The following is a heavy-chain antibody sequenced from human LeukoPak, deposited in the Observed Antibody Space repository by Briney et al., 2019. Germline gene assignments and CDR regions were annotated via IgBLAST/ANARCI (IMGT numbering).Heavy chain of an antibody. CDR2: ISAYNGNT. CDR3: ARERYYGSGSLTTFDY. V-gene: IGHV1-18*01. D-gene: IGHD3-10*01. J-gene: IGHJ4*02. CDR1: GYTFTSYG. Sequence: ASVKVSCKASGYTFTSYGISWVRQAPGQGLEWMGWISAYNGNTNYAQKLQGRVTMTTDTSTSTAYMELSSLRSEDTAVYYCARERYYGSGSLTTFDYWGQGTLVTVSS.